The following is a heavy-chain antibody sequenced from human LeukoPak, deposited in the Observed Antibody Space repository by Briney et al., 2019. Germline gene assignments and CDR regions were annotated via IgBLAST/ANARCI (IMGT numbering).Heavy chain of an antibody. Sequence: NSSETLSLTCGVYGVSFSGYYWSWIRQPPGKGLEWIGESNHSGSSNYNPSLKSRVTISVNTSKNQFSLKLSSVTAADTAVYYCARGGMDCGGDCYRGAYYFDYWGQGSLVTVSS. J-gene: IGHJ4*02. D-gene: IGHD2-21*01. V-gene: IGHV4-34*01. CDR3: ARGGMDCGGDCYRGAYYFDY. CDR1: GVSFSGYY. CDR2: SNHSGSS.